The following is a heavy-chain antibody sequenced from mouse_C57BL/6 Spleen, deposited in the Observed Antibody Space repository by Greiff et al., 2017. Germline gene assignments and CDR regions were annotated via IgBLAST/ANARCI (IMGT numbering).Heavy chain of an antibody. J-gene: IGHJ4*01. CDR3: ARTTVVAPYAMDY. V-gene: IGHV1-7*01. D-gene: IGHD1-1*01. CDR1: GYTFTSYW. Sequence: VKVVESGAELAKPGASVKLSCKASGYTFTSYWMHWVKQRPGQGLEWIGYINPSSGYTKYNQKFKDKATLTADKSSSTAYMQLSSLTYEDSAVYYCARTTVVAPYAMDYWGQGTSVTVSS. CDR2: INPSSGYT.